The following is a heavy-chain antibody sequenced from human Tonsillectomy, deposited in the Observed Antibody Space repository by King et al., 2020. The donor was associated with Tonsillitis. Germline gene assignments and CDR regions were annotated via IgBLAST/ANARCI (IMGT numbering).Heavy chain of an antibody. D-gene: IGHD3-10*01. CDR2: ISGSGGST. J-gene: IGHJ3*01. V-gene: IGHV3-23*04. Sequence: VQLVESGGDLVQPGGSLRLSCAASGFTFNSYAMTWVRQAPGKGLEWVSTISGSGGSTYYADSVKGRFTISRDNSKNTLYLQMKSLRAEDTAVYYCAKDLWGGVITADVFDVWGQGTMVTVSS. CDR1: GFTFNSYA. CDR3: AKDLWGGVITADVFDV.